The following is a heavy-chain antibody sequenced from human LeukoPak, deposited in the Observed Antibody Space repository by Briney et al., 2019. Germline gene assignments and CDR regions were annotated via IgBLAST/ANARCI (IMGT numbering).Heavy chain of an antibody. CDR1: GYSISSGYY. CDR2: IYHSGRT. D-gene: IGHD5-24*01. Sequence: PSETLSLTCTVSGYSISSGYYWGWIRQPPGKGLEWIGSIYHSGRTFYNPSLKSRVTISVDTSKNQFSLKLTSVTAADTAVYYCARPYLPATRVDYWGQGTLVTGSS. J-gene: IGHJ4*02. V-gene: IGHV4-38-2*02. CDR3: ARPYLPATRVDY.